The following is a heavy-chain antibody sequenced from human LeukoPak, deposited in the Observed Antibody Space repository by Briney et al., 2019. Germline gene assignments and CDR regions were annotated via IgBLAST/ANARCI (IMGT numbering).Heavy chain of an antibody. D-gene: IGHD6-13*01. CDR3: ARDSAAGTHYYYMDV. V-gene: IGHV3-53*01. CDR1: GFTVSSNY. CDR2: IYSGGST. Sequence: GGSLRLSCAASGFTVSSNYMSWVRQAPGKGLEWVSVIYSGGSTYYADSAKGRFTISRDNSKNTLYLQMNSLRAEDTAVYYCARDSAAGTHYYYMDVWGKGTTVTVSS. J-gene: IGHJ6*03.